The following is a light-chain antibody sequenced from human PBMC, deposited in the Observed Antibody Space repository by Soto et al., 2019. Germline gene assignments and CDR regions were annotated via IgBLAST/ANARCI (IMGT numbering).Light chain of an antibody. CDR2: AAS. J-gene: IGKJ4*01. CDR3: QQTYSTPLT. Sequence: DIQMTQSPSSLSASVGDRVTIICRASQSISSYLNWYQQKPGKAPKVLIYAASSLQSGVPSRFRGSGSDTDFTLTISSLQPEDFATYYCQQTYSTPLTFGGGTKVDIK. CDR1: QSISSY. V-gene: IGKV1-39*01.